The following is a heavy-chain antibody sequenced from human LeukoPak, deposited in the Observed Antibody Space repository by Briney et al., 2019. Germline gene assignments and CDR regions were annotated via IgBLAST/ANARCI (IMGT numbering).Heavy chain of an antibody. CDR3: AKRKGYCSSTSCPDAFDI. V-gene: IGHV3-9*01. CDR2: ISWNSGSI. J-gene: IGHJ3*02. CDR1: GFTFDDYA. Sequence: GGSQRLSCAASGFTFDDYAMHWVRQAPGKGLEWVSGISWNSGSIGYADSVKGRFTISRDNAKNSLYLQMNSLRAEDTALYYCAKRKGYCSSTSCPDAFDIWGQGTMVTVSS. D-gene: IGHD2-2*01.